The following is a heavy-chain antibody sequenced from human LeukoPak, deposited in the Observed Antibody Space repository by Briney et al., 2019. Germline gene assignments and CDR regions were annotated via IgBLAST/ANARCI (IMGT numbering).Heavy chain of an antibody. Sequence: ASVKVSCKASGYTFTGYYMHWVRQAPGQGLEWMGWINPNSGGTNYAQKFQGRVTMTRDTSISTAYMELSRLRSDDTAVYYCARDQRRWWQGIYCFDYWGQGTLVTVSS. CDR1: GYTFTGYY. D-gene: IGHD2-8*02. CDR2: INPNSGGT. V-gene: IGHV1-2*02. CDR3: ARDQRRWWQGIYCFDY. J-gene: IGHJ4*02.